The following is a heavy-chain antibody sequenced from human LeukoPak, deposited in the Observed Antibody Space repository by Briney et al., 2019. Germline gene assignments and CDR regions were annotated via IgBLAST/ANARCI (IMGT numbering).Heavy chain of an antibody. Sequence: PGGSLRLSCAASGFTFNNYAMDWVRQAPGKGPEWVSHISSSSSYTNYADSVKGRFTISRDNAKNSLYLQMNSLRAEDTAVYYCASSYGSGSFDYWGQGTLVTVSS. CDR2: ISSSSSYT. CDR3: ASSYGSGSFDY. V-gene: IGHV3-21*01. D-gene: IGHD3-10*01. CDR1: GFTFNNYA. J-gene: IGHJ4*02.